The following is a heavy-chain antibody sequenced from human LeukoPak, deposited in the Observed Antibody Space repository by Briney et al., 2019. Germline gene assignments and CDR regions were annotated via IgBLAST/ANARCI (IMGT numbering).Heavy chain of an antibody. CDR1: GGSISYNY. CDR3: ARQSGYLDY. D-gene: IGHD3-3*01. V-gene: IGHV4-59*08. J-gene: IGHJ4*02. CDR2: IYYSGST. Sequence: SETLSLTCTVSGGSISYNYWSWIRQPPGRGLEWIGHIYYSGSTNYNPSLKSRVTISLDTSKNQFSLKLNSVTAADTAVYYCARQSGYLDYWGQGAMVTVSS.